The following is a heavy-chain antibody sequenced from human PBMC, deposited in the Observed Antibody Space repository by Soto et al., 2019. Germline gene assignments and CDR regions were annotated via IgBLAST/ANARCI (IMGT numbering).Heavy chain of an antibody. CDR1: GGSISCGTYY. Sequence: SETLSLTCTVSGGSISCGTYYWSWIRQPPGQGLEWIGYIYFSGSTYYNPSLKSRVIISVDTSKNQFSLRLSSVTAADTAVYYCARGDWPTQMDVWGQGTTVTVSS. CDR3: ARGDWPTQMDV. D-gene: IGHD2-21*01. V-gene: IGHV4-31*03. J-gene: IGHJ6*02. CDR2: IYFSGST.